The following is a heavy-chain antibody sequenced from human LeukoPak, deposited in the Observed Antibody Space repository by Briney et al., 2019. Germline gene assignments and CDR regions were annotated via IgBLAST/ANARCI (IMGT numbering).Heavy chain of an antibody. J-gene: IGHJ5*02. CDR1: GYTFTSYD. Sequence: GASVKVSCKASGYTFTSYDINWVRQATGQGLELMGWMNPNSGNTGYAQKFQGRVTMTRNTSISTAYMELSSLRSEDTAVYYCARGIRTTVTLYNWFDPWGQGTLVTVSS. D-gene: IGHD4-17*01. V-gene: IGHV1-8*01. CDR2: MNPNSGNT. CDR3: ARGIRTTVTLYNWFDP.